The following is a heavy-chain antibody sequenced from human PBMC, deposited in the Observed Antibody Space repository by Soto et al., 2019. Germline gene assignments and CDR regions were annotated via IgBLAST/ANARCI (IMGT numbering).Heavy chain of an antibody. CDR2: INHSGST. CDR1: GGSFSGYY. J-gene: IGHJ4*02. CDR3: ARGRGSSSWYRY. V-gene: IGHV4-34*01. D-gene: IGHD6-13*01. Sequence: QVQLQQWGAGLLKPSETLSLTCAVYGGSFSGYYWSWIRQPPGKGLEWIGEINHSGSTNYNPSLKSRVTISVDTSKNQFSLKLSSVTAADTAVYYCARGRGSSSWYRYWGQGTLATVSS.